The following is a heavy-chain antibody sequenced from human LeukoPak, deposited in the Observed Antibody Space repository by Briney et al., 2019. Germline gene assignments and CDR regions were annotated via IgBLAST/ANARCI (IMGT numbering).Heavy chain of an antibody. V-gene: IGHV4-38-2*01. Sequence: SETLSLTCAVYGGSFSGYYWGWIRQPPGKGLEWIGSIYHSGSTYYNPSLKSRVTISVDTSKNQFSLKLSSVTAADTAVYYCARVGAVAAPSAAFDIWGQGTMVTVSS. CDR1: GGSFSGYY. D-gene: IGHD6-19*01. CDR2: IYHSGST. J-gene: IGHJ3*02. CDR3: ARVGAVAAPSAAFDI.